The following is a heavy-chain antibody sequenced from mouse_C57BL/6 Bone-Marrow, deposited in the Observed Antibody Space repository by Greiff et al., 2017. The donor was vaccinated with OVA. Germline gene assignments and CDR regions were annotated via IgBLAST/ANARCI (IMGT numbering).Heavy chain of an antibody. V-gene: IGHV8-12*01. J-gene: IGHJ2*01. D-gene: IGHD1-1*01. Sequence: QVTLKVSGPGILQSSQTLSLTCSFSGFSLSTSGMGVSWLRQPSGKGLEWLAHIYWDDDKRYNPSLKSPLTISQDTSRNQVFLKITSVDTADTATYYCARRPYYYGSSFYLDYWGQGTTLTVSS. CDR2: IYWDDDK. CDR1: GFSLSTSGMG. CDR3: ARRPYYYGSSFYLDY.